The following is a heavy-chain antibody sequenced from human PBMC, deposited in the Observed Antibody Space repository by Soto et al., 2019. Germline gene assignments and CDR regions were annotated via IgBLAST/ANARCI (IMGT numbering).Heavy chain of an antibody. J-gene: IGHJ6*02. CDR3: ARDPSSRLVRDYYYYYGMDV. CDR2: ISAYNGNT. Sequence: ASVTVSCQAAVYTFTSYGISWVRQAPGQGLEWMGWISAYNGNTNYAQKLQGRVTMTTDTSTSTAYMELRSLRSDDTAVYYCARDPSSRLVRDYYYYYGMDVWGQGTTVTVSS. D-gene: IGHD6-19*01. CDR1: VYTFTSYG. V-gene: IGHV1-18*01.